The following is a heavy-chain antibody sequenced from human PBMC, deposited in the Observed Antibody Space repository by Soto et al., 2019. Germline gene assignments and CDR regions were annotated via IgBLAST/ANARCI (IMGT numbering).Heavy chain of an antibody. CDR1: GYTFTSYY. V-gene: IGHV1-46*01. Sequence: ASVKVSCKASGYTFTSYYMHWVRQAPGQGLEWMGIINPSGGSTSYAQKFQGRVTMTRGTSTSTVYMELSSLRSEDTAVYYCARVGCSSTSCKPMDVWGQGTTVTVSS. D-gene: IGHD2-2*01. J-gene: IGHJ6*02. CDR2: INPSGGST. CDR3: ARVGCSSTSCKPMDV.